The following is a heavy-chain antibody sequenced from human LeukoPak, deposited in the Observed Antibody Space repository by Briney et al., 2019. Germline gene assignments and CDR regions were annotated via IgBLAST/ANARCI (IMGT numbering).Heavy chain of an antibody. Sequence: GASVKVSCKASGYTFTGYYMHWVRQAPGQGLEWMGWINPNSGGANYAQKFQDRITMTRDTSISTAYMDLSRLRSDDTAVYYCARDPPNTSGWYAYLDSWGQGTLVTVSS. CDR2: INPNSGGA. CDR1: GYTFTGYY. J-gene: IGHJ4*02. CDR3: ARDPPNTSGWYAYLDS. D-gene: IGHD6-19*01. V-gene: IGHV1-2*02.